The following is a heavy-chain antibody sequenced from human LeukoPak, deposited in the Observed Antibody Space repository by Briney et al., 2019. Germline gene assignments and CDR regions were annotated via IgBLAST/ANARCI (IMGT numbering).Heavy chain of an antibody. J-gene: IGHJ4*02. Sequence: PGGSLRLSCAASGFTFSSYSMNWVRQAPGKGLVWVSRINSDGSSTSYADSVKGRFTISRDNAKNTLYLQMNSLRAEDTAVYYCATGDSSGWYLDYWGQGTLVTVSS. CDR3: ATGDSSGWYLDY. V-gene: IGHV3-74*01. D-gene: IGHD6-19*01. CDR2: INSDGSST. CDR1: GFTFSSYS.